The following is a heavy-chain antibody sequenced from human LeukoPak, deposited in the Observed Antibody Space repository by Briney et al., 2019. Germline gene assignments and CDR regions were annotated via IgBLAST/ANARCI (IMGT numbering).Heavy chain of an antibody. V-gene: IGHV1-46*01. D-gene: IGHD3-3*01. Sequence: ASVKVSCKASGYTFTSYGISWVRQAPGQGLEWMGIINPSGGSTSYAQKFQGRVTMTRDTSTSTVYMELSSLRSEDTAVYYCARATEYYDFWSGYYSGQDWFDPWGQGTLVTVSS. CDR3: ARATEYYDFWSGYYSGQDWFDP. CDR1: GYTFTSYG. J-gene: IGHJ5*02. CDR2: INPSGGST.